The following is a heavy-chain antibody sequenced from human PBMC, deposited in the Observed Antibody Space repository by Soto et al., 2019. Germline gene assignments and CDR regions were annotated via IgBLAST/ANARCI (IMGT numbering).Heavy chain of an antibody. Sequence: EVQLVEAGGGLVQPGGSLRLSCAASGFTFSSYDMHWVRQATGKGLEWVSAIGTAGDTYYPGSVKGRFTISRENAKNSLYLQMNSLRAGHTAVYYCVRGIVTMVRGVEIGWYFDLWGRGTLVTVSS. CDR2: IGTAGDT. CDR1: GFTFSSYD. CDR3: VRGIVTMVRGVEIGWYFDL. D-gene: IGHD3-10*01. V-gene: IGHV3-13*04. J-gene: IGHJ2*01.